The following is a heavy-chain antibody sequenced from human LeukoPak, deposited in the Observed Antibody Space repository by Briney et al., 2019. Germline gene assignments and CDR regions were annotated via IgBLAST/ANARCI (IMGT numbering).Heavy chain of an antibody. D-gene: IGHD3-22*01. CDR3: AREYYYERSGTSVDF. J-gene: IGHJ6*04. CDR1: GFTFSSNA. V-gene: IGHV3-64*01. CDR2: ISSNWGST. Sequence: WGSLTLSCAASGFTFSSNAMHWVRQPPGKGLEYVSAISSNWGSTFYANSVKVTFTISRDKSKNTLYLQMGSLRTEDMSFYYCAREYYYERSGTSVDFCGKGTTVTVSS.